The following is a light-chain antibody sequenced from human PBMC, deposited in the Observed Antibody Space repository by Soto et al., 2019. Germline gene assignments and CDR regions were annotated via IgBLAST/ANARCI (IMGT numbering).Light chain of an antibody. Sequence: QSALTQPPSASGSPGQSVTISCTGTSSDVGGYNYVSWYQQHPGKAPKLMIYEATQRPSGVSNRFSASKSGNTASLTISGLQAEDESDYYCCSYAGSQTWVFGGGTKLTVL. CDR3: CSYAGSQTWV. V-gene: IGLV2-8*01. J-gene: IGLJ3*02. CDR1: SSDVGGYNY. CDR2: EAT.